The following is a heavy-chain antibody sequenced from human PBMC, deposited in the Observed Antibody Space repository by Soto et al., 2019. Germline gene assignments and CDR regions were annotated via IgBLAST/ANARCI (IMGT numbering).Heavy chain of an antibody. CDR3: AKDSAIFGVVHDAFDI. V-gene: IGHV3-43*01. Sequence: PGGSLRLSCAASGFTFDDYTMHWVRQAPGKGLEWVSLISWDGGSTYYADSVKGRFTISRDNSKNSLYLQMNSLRTEDTALYYCAKDSAIFGVVHDAFDIWGQGTMVTVSS. CDR2: ISWDGGST. D-gene: IGHD3-3*01. J-gene: IGHJ3*02. CDR1: GFTFDDYT.